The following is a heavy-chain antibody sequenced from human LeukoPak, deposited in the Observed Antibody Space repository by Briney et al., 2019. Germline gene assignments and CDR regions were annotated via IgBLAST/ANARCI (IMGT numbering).Heavy chain of an antibody. Sequence: PGGSLRLSCEASGFIFSNYVMSWVRQAPGKGPEWVSGISGSSVKTYYADSVKGRFTISRDDSENTLYLQMNSLRAEDTAIYYCTREEAYFDSLLAYYFDYWGQGTLVTVSS. V-gene: IGHV3-23*01. CDR3: TREEAYFDSLLAYYFDY. D-gene: IGHD3-9*01. CDR2: ISGSSVKT. CDR1: GFIFSNYV. J-gene: IGHJ4*02.